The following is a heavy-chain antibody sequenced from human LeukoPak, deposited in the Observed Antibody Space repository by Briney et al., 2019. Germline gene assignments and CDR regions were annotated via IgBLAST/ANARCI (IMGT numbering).Heavy chain of an antibody. Sequence: GGSLRLSCAASGFTFSSYSMNWGRQAPGKGLEWVSSISSSSSYIYYADSVKGRFTISRDNAKNSLYLQMNSLRAEDTAVYYCAREVRDILTPDAFDIWGQGTMVTVSS. V-gene: IGHV3-21*01. CDR1: GFTFSSYS. CDR2: ISSSSSYI. D-gene: IGHD3-9*01. J-gene: IGHJ3*02. CDR3: AREVRDILTPDAFDI.